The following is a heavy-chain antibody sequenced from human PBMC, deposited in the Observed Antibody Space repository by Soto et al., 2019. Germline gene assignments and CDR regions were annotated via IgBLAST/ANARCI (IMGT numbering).Heavy chain of an antibody. CDR2: TYYRSKWYN. V-gene: IGHV6-1*01. CDR3: ARDGYYYDSSGYLYPFDI. J-gene: IGHJ3*02. CDR1: GDSVSSNSAA. D-gene: IGHD3-22*01. Sequence: SQTLSLTCAISGDSVSSNSAAWNWIRQSPSRGLEWLGRTYYRSKWYNDYAVSVKSRITINPDTSKNQFSLQLNSVTPEDTAVYYCARDGYYYDSSGYLYPFDIWGQGTMVTVS.